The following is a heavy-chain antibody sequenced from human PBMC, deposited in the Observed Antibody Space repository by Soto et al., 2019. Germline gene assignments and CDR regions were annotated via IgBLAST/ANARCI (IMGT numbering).Heavy chain of an antibody. CDR2: ISNDGTNK. J-gene: IGHJ3*02. CDR3: ARSGSYDTAAFHI. Sequence: QVQLVESGGGVVQPGRSLRLSCAASGFTFSSYGMHWVRLAPGKGLEWVADISNDGTNKYYADSVKGRFTISRDNSKNTLYLQMNSLKAEDTALYLWARSGSYDTAAFHIWGQGTMVTVSS. D-gene: IGHD3-22*01. V-gene: IGHV3-30*03. CDR1: GFTFSSYG.